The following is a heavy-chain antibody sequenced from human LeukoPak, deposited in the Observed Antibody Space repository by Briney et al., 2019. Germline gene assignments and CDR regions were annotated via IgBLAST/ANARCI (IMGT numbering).Heavy chain of an antibody. D-gene: IGHD5-12*01. CDR2: TYYRSKWYN. Sequence: SQTLSLTCAISGDSVSSNSAAWNWIRQSPSRGLEWLGRTYYRSKWYNDYAVSVESRITINPDTSKNQFSLQLNSVTPEDTAVYYCARGGGYDYGEGFDYWGQGTLVTVSS. J-gene: IGHJ4*02. V-gene: IGHV6-1*01. CDR1: GDSVSSNSAA. CDR3: ARGGGYDYGEGFDY.